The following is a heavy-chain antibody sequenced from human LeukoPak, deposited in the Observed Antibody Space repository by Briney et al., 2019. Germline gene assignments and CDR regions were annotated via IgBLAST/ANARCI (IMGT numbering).Heavy chain of an antibody. D-gene: IGHD3-16*01. V-gene: IGHV3-23*01. J-gene: IGHJ4*02. CDR1: GFTFSNCA. CDR2: ISGSGGST. CDR3: AKDWGGDLYYFDY. Sequence: PGGSLRLSCAASGFTFSNCAMTWVRQTPGKGLEWLSAISGSGGSTYYADSVKGRFSISRDNSKNTLYMQMNSVRADDTAVYYCAKDWGGDLYYFDYWGQGILVTVSS.